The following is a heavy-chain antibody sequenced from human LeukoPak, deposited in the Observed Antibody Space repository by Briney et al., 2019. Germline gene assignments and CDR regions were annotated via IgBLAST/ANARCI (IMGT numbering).Heavy chain of an antibody. Sequence: PSETLSLTCTVSGGSISSYYWSWIRQPPGKGLEWIGYIYYSGSTNCNPSLKSRVTISVDTSKNQFSLKLSSVTAADTAVYYCARAAYCGGDCYSAYDYWGQGTLVTVSS. J-gene: IGHJ4*02. CDR2: IYYSGST. CDR1: GGSISSYY. D-gene: IGHD2-21*02. V-gene: IGHV4-59*01. CDR3: ARAAYCGGDCYSAYDY.